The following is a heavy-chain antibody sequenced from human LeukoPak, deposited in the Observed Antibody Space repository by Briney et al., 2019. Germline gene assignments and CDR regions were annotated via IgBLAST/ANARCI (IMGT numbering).Heavy chain of an antibody. CDR2: IIPIFGTA. Sequence: AASVKVSCKASGGTFSSYAISWVRQAPGQGLEWMGGIIPIFGTANYAQKFQGRVTITADESTSTAYMELSSLRSEDTAVYYCAREEYSSSWHDAFDIWGQGTMVTVSS. V-gene: IGHV1-69*13. D-gene: IGHD6-13*01. CDR3: AREEYSSSWHDAFDI. CDR1: GGTFSSYA. J-gene: IGHJ3*02.